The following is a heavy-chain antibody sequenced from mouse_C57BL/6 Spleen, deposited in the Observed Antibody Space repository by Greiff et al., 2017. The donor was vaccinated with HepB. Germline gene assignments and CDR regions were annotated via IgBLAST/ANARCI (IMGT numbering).Heavy chain of an antibody. CDR1: GYTFTDYY. J-gene: IGHJ2*01. V-gene: IGHV1-26*01. D-gene: IGHD1-1*01. CDR3: ARDGSLLDY. Sequence: EVQLQQSGPELVKPGASVKISCKASGYTFTDYYMNWVKQSHGKSLEWIGDINPNNGGTSYNQKFKGKATLTVDKSSSTAYMELRSLTSEDSAVYYCARDGSLLDYWGQGTTLTVSS. CDR2: INPNNGGT.